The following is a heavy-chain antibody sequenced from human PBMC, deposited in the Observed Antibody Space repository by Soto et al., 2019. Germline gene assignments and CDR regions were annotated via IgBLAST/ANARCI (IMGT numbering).Heavy chain of an antibody. J-gene: IGHJ5*02. Sequence: ASAKVSCNASGGTFSSYTISWMRHAPGQGLERMGWIKNYNGKTNNAQKTKGTVTMAKDKSTSTAYMELRSLTSDETALYYCARGVGSGTYYNKYNWFDTWGQGTLVTVSS. CDR2: IKNYNGKT. CDR3: ARGVGSGTYYNKYNWFDT. CDR1: GGTFSSYT. V-gene: IGHV1-18*01. D-gene: IGHD3-10*01.